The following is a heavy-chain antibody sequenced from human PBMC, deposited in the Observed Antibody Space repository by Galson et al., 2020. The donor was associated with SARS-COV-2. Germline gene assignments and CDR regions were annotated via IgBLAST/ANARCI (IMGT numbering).Heavy chain of an antibody. J-gene: IGHJ6*03. D-gene: IGHD2-15*01. CDR3: ARDQGGYIDV. Sequence: GGSLRLSCAASGFTFSSYAMHWVRQAPGKGLEWVAAISYDGSKKYYADSVKGRFTISRDNSKNTLYLQMNSLRAEDTAVYYCARDQGGYIDVWGKGTTVTVSS. CDR2: ISYDGSKK. CDR1: GFTFSSYA. V-gene: IGHV3-30*04.